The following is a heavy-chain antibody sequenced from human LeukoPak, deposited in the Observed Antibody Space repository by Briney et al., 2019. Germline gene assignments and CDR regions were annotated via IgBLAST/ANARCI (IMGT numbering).Heavy chain of an antibody. CDR1: GFTFSSYG. V-gene: IGHV3-33*01. J-gene: IGHJ3*02. Sequence: GGSLRLSCAASGFTFSSYGMHWVRQAPGKGLEWVALIWYDGNNKYYADSVKGRFTISRDNAKNSLYLQMNSLRDEDTAVYYCARDPGYYYDTPDAFDIWGQGTMVTVSS. CDR2: IWYDGNNK. CDR3: ARDPGYYYDTPDAFDI. D-gene: IGHD3-22*01.